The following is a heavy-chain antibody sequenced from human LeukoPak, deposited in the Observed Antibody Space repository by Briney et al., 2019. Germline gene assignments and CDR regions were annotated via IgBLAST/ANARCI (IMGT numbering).Heavy chain of an antibody. V-gene: IGHV1-2*02. Sequence: ASVKVSCNASGYSFTGYYMNCVRHLPEQGLEWMGWIIPKGAGTIYTRKFEGRASMTTDTSSSTAYMELSRLRFDDTVVYYCARGPRITIFGVVMDNDAFDIWGQGTMVTVSS. CDR2: IIPKGAGT. CDR1: GYSFTGYY. D-gene: IGHD3-3*01. CDR3: ARGPRITIFGVVMDNDAFDI. J-gene: IGHJ3*02.